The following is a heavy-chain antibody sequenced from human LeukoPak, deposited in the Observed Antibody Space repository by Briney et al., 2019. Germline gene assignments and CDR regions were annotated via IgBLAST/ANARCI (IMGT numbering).Heavy chain of an antibody. J-gene: IGHJ3*01. D-gene: IGHD5-12*01. CDR1: GFTFSPHS. Sequence: PGGSLRLSCVASGFTFSPHSMYWVRQAPGKGLEWVSYISSTSTPIYYADSVKGRFTVSRDNAKDSLYLQMNTLRAEDTAIYYCAKLVATTSDAFDVWGQGTMVTVSS. CDR3: AKLVATTSDAFDV. V-gene: IGHV3-48*04. CDR2: ISSTSTPI.